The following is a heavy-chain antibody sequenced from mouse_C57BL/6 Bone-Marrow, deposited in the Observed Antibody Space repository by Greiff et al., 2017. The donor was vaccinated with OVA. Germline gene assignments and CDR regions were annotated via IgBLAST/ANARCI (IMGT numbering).Heavy chain of an antibody. Sequence: EVQLVDSGGGLVQSGRSLRLSCATSGFTFSDFYMEWVRQAPGKGLEWIAASRNKANDYTTEYSASVKGRFIVSRDTSQSILYLQMNALRAEDTAIYYCARVNYYGSSYGAMDYWGQGTSVTVSS. CDR3: ARVNYYGSSYGAMDY. CDR2: SRNKANDYTT. V-gene: IGHV7-1*01. CDR1: GFTFSDFY. D-gene: IGHD1-1*01. J-gene: IGHJ4*01.